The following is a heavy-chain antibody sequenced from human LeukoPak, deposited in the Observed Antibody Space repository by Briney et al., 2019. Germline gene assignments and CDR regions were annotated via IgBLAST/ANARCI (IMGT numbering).Heavy chain of an antibody. CDR1: GFTFSDYS. CDR2: ISGSGGST. D-gene: IGHD6-13*01. Sequence: GGSLRLSCAASGFTFSDYSMNWARQAPGKGLEWVSAISGSGGSTYYADSVKGRFTISRDNSKNTLYLQMNSLRAEDTAVYYCATRIAAAGTAAGNFDYWGQGTLVTVSS. V-gene: IGHV3-23*01. CDR3: ATRIAAAGTAAGNFDY. J-gene: IGHJ4*02.